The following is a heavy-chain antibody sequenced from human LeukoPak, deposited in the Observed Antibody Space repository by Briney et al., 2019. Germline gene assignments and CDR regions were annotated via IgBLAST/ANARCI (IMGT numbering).Heavy chain of an antibody. Sequence: GGSLRLSCAASGLTFQNYAMTWVRQAPGKGLEWVSTISGNGDEPFYADSVRGRFTISRDNSKNTVSLQMNSLRADDTAFYYCAKGGHFSFFDSWGQGTLVTVSS. D-gene: IGHD1-26*01. CDR2: ISGNGDEP. CDR1: GLTFQNYA. V-gene: IGHV3-23*01. J-gene: IGHJ5*01. CDR3: AKGGHFSFFDS.